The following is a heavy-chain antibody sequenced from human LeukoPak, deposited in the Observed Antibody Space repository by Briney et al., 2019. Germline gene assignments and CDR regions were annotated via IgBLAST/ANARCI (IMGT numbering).Heavy chain of an antibody. CDR2: ISGSGDTT. CDR1: GFTFSTYA. CDR3: AHGSMYQLDY. D-gene: IGHD2-2*01. Sequence: GGSLRLSCAASGFTFSTYAMSWVRQAPGKRLEWVSGISGSGDTTYYADSVKGRFTISRDNSKNTLYLQMNSLRAEDTAVYYCAHGSMYQLDYWGQGTLVTVSS. J-gene: IGHJ4*02. V-gene: IGHV3-23*01.